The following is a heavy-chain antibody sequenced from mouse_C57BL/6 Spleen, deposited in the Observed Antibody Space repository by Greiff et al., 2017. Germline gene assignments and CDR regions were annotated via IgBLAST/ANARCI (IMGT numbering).Heavy chain of an antibody. J-gene: IGHJ2*01. D-gene: IGHD1-1*01. CDR3: ARAHYYGSIHY. V-gene: IGHV5-17*01. CDR1: GFTFSDYG. CDR2: ISSGSSTF. Sequence: VQGVESGGGLVKPGGSLQLSCAASGFTFSDYGMHWVRQAPEKGLEWVSYISSGSSTFYSADTVKGRFTISRDKAKNTLCLQMTSLRSEDTAMYYCARAHYYGSIHYWGQGTTRTVSS.